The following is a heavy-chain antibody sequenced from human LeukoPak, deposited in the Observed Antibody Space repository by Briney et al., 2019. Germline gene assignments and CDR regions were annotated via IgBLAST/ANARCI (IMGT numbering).Heavy chain of an antibody. D-gene: IGHD5-18*01. J-gene: IGHJ4*02. CDR3: ARSTWIQLWSIFDY. V-gene: IGHV1-3*01. CDR1: GYTFTSYA. Sequence: GASVKVSCKASGYTFTSYAMHWVRQAPGQRLEWMGWINAGNGNTKYSQKFQGRDTITRDTSASTAYMELSSLRSEDTAVYYCARSTWIQLWSIFDYWGQGTLVTVSS. CDR2: INAGNGNT.